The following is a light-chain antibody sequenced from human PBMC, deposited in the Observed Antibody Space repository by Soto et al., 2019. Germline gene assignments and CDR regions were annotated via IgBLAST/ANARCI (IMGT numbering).Light chain of an antibody. CDR2: GAS. V-gene: IGKV3-20*01. CDR3: QQYGSSPHT. Sequence: EIVLTQSPGTLSLSPGERATLSCRASLSVSTSYLAWFQQKPGQAPRLLIYGASTRATGIPDRFTGSGSVTDFTLTISRLEPEDFAVYYCQQYGSSPHTFGQGTKLEIK. CDR1: LSVSTSY. J-gene: IGKJ2*01.